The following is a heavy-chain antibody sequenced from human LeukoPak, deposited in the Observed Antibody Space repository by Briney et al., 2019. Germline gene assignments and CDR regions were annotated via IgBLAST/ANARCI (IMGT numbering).Heavy chain of an antibody. CDR2: IKQDGSEK. V-gene: IGHV3-7*01. CDR3: TRDFDP. Sequence: GGSLRLSCVASGLSFGNYWMDWVRQAPGKGLEWVGNIKQDGSEKYYVDSVKCRFTISRDNAKNSLYLDMNSLRVEDTAIYYCTRDFDPWGQGTLVTVSS. J-gene: IGHJ5*02. CDR1: GLSFGNYW.